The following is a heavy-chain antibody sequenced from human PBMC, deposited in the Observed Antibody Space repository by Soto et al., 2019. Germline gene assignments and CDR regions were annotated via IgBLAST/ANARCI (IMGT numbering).Heavy chain of an antibody. V-gene: IGHV1-18*01. CDR2: ISAYNGNT. D-gene: IGHD3-16*02. Sequence: QVQLVQSGAEVKKPGASVKVSCKASGYTFTSYGISWVRQAPGQGLEWMGWISAYNGNTNYAQKLQDRVTMTTDTSTSTAYMELRSLRSDDTAVYYCATDYIWGSYRGVGPGGYWGQGTLVTVSS. CDR1: GYTFTSYG. CDR3: ATDYIWGSYRGVGPGGY. J-gene: IGHJ4*02.